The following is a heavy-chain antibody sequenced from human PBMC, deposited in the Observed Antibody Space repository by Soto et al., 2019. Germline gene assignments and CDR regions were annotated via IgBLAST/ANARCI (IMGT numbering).Heavy chain of an antibody. J-gene: IGHJ3*02. V-gene: IGHV1-69*13. Sequence: SVKVSCKASGGTFSRYAISWVRQAPGQGLEWMGGIIPIFGTANYAQKFQGRVTITSDESTSTAYMELSSLRSEDTAVYYCARGVGAHSRTMIVVVMKEAFESWAKGIIVTVSS. CDR1: GGTFSRYA. CDR3: ARGVGAHSRTMIVVVMKEAFES. D-gene: IGHD3-22*01. CDR2: IIPIFGTA.